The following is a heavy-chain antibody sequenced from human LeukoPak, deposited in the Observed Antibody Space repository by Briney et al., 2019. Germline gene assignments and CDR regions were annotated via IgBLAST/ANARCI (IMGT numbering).Heavy chain of an antibody. V-gene: IGHV3-74*01. D-gene: IGHD3-22*01. CDR3: ARGHHYYDSSAYYY. Sequence: GGSLRLSCAASGSTFISYWMHWVRQAPGKGLVWVSRINSDGSTTSYAASVKGRFTISRDTAKNTLYLQMNSLRAEDTAVYYCARGHHYYDSSAYYYWGQGTLVTVSS. CDR2: INSDGSTT. CDR1: GSTFISYW. J-gene: IGHJ4*02.